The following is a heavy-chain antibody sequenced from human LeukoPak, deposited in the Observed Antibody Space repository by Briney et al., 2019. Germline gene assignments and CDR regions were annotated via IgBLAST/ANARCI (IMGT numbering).Heavy chain of an antibody. J-gene: IGHJ4*02. CDR1: GGTFSSYS. V-gene: IGHV1-69*06. CDR2: IIPIFGTA. D-gene: IGHD6-13*01. Sequence: SVKVSCKVSGGTFSSYSISWVRQPPGQGLEWMGGIIPIFGTANYAQKFQGRVTITADKSTSTAYMELSSLRSEDTAVYYCARAAAGTGYYFDYWGQGTLVTVSS. CDR3: ARAAAGTGYYFDY.